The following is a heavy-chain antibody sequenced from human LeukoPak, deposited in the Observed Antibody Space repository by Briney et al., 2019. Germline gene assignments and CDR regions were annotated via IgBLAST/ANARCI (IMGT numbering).Heavy chain of an antibody. V-gene: IGHV4-39*07. Sequence: SETLSLTCTVSGGSISSSSYYWGWIRQPPGKGLEWIGSIYYSGSPYYNPSLKSRVSISVDTSKNQFSLKLSSVTAADTAVYYCASFGGPGRFGELLLISAQFDYWGQGTLVTASS. CDR2: IYYSGSP. J-gene: IGHJ4*02. CDR3: ASFGGPGRFGELLLISAQFDY. CDR1: GGSISSSSYY. D-gene: IGHD3-10*01.